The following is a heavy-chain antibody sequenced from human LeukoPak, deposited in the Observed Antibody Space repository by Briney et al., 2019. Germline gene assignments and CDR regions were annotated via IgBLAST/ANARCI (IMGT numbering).Heavy chain of an antibody. V-gene: IGHV3-23*01. D-gene: IGHD3-3*01. Sequence: GGSLRLSCAASGFTFSSYAMSWVRQAPGKGLEWVSAISGSGGSTYYADSVKGRFTISRDNSKNTLYLQMNSLRAEDTAVYYCAKDPRDLRFLEWLDVVDVWGKGTTVTVSS. J-gene: IGHJ6*04. CDR3: AKDPRDLRFLEWLDVVDV. CDR1: GFTFSSYA. CDR2: ISGSGGST.